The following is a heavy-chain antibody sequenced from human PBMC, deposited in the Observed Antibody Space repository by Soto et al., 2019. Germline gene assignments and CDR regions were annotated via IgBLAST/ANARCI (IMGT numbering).Heavy chain of an antibody. V-gene: IGHV4-59*01. J-gene: IGHJ4*02. Sequence: QVRLQESGPGLVKPSETLSLTCVVSGAAISGYYWSWIRQPPGKGLEWIGFIYYSGSTTNYSPSLNNRVTTSVDTSKNIISLRLGSVTAADTAIYYCVRDGRERQFDYWGQGTLVTVSS. D-gene: IGHD1-26*01. CDR3: VRDGRERQFDY. CDR1: GAAISGYY. CDR2: IYYSGSTT.